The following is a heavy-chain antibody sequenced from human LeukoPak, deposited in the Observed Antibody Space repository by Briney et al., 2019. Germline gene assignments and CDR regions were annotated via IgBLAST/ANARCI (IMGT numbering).Heavy chain of an antibody. CDR3: ARGSSAPRWFPFDY. J-gene: IGHJ4*02. V-gene: IGHV4-59*01. CDR2: IFYSGST. D-gene: IGHD4-23*01. CDR1: GDSISHYY. Sequence: SETLSLTCTVSGDSISHYYWSWIRQPPGKGLGWIGYIFYSGSTNYNPSLKSRVIISVDTSRNQFSLKLNSLTAADTAVYYCARGSSAPRWFPFDYWGRGTLVTVSS.